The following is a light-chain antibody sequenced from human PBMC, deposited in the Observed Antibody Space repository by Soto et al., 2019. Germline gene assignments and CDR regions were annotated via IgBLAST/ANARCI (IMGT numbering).Light chain of an antibody. CDR2: GAS. CDR1: QSISSN. CDR3: QHYNNWPYT. J-gene: IGKJ2*01. Sequence: EIVMTQSPAPLSVSPGERATLACRASQSISSNLAWYQHKPGQAPRLLIYGASTRATGIPARFSGSGSGTAFTLTISSLQSEDFAVYYCQHYNNWPYTFGQGTKLEIK. V-gene: IGKV3-15*01.